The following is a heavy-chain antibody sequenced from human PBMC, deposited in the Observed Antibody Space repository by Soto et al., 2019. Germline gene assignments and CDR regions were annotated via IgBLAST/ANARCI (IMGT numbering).Heavy chain of an antibody. CDR3: ARPEYSSSWYGYKDGMDV. CDR1: GYSFTSYW. CDR2: IDPSDSYT. V-gene: IGHV5-10-1*01. Sequence: GESLKISCKGSGYSFTSYWISWVRQMPGKGLEWMGRIDPSDSYTNYSPSFQGHATISADKSISTAYLQWSSLKASDTAMYYCARPEYSSSWYGYKDGMDVWGQGTTVTISS. D-gene: IGHD6-13*01. J-gene: IGHJ6*02.